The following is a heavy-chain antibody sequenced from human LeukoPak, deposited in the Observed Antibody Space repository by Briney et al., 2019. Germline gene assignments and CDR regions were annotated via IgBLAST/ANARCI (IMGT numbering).Heavy chain of an antibody. CDR1: GSTFSNFW. Sequence: GGSLRLSCAASGSTFSNFWMHWVRQAPGKGLVWVSRINVDGSSTSNADSVKGRFTISRDNAKNTLYLQMNSLRAEDTAVYYCVRDMYSETYYRFDYWGQGTLVTVSS. CDR2: INVDGSST. V-gene: IGHV3-74*01. J-gene: IGHJ4*02. CDR3: VRDMYSETYYRFDY. D-gene: IGHD1-26*01.